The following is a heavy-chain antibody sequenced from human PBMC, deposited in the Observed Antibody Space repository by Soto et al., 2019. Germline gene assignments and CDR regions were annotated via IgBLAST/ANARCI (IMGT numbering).Heavy chain of an antibody. J-gene: IGHJ6*02. CDR3: ARGPLLWGDV. V-gene: IGHV1-3*01. D-gene: IGHD3-10*01. CDR1: GYTFTSYP. Sequence: ASVKLSCKASGYTFTSYPLHWVSQAPGQRLEWMGWINAGNGNTKYSQKFQGRVTITRDTSASTAYMELSSLRSEDTAVYYCARGPLLWGDVWGQGTTVTVSS. CDR2: INAGNGNT.